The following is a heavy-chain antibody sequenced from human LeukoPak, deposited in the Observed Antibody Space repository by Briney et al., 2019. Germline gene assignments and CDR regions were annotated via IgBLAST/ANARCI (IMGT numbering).Heavy chain of an antibody. Sequence: SXXLSLTCTVSGGSISSYYWSWIRQPPGKGLEWIGYIYYSGSTNYNPSLKSRVTISVDTSKNQFSLKQNSVTAADTAVYYCARDHSSGWYRGAFDIWGQGTMVTVSS. CDR2: IYYSGST. CDR1: GGSISSYY. V-gene: IGHV4-59*01. D-gene: IGHD6-19*01. J-gene: IGHJ3*02. CDR3: ARDHSSGWYRGAFDI.